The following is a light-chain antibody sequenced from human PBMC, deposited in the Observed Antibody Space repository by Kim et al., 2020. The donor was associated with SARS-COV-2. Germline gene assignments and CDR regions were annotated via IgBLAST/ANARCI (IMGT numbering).Light chain of an antibody. CDR1: SSNIGSKA. CDR3: AAWDDSLNVV. CDR2: SNN. V-gene: IGLV1-44*01. J-gene: IGLJ1*01. Sequence: QSVLTQPPSASGTPGQRVTISCSGSSSNIGSKAVNWYQQLPGTAPKLLMYSNNERPSGVPDRFSGSKSGTSASLAISGLQSEDEADYYCAAWDDSLNVVFGTGTKVTVL.